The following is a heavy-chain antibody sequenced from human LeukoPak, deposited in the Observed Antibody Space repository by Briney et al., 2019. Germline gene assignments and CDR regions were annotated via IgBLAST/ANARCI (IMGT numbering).Heavy chain of an antibody. CDR1: GFTFSSYA. J-gene: IGHJ3*01. D-gene: IGHD4-23*01. CDR3: ARLRNVGGNPHPFNV. CDR2: ITSTGRYI. V-gene: IGHV3-21*01. Sequence: GGSLRLSCAASGFTFSSYAMSWVRQAPGKGLEWVSSITSTGRYIFYADSLKGRFTISRDNAKKSLYLQMNSLRAEDMAVYYCARLRNVGGNPHPFNVWGQGTTVTVSS.